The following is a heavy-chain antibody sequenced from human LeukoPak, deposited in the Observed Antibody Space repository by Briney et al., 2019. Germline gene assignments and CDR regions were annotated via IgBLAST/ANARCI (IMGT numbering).Heavy chain of an antibody. CDR2: ISGSGDNT. Sequence: PGGSLRLSCAASGFTFSSYAMSWVRQAPGKGLEWVSAISGSGDNTYYADSVKGRFTISRDNSKNTLYLQMNSLRAEDTALYYCAKDYRQSGSGSANAGWFDPWGQGTLVTVSS. CDR3: AKDYRQSGSGSANAGWFDP. D-gene: IGHD1-26*01. V-gene: IGHV3-23*01. J-gene: IGHJ5*02. CDR1: GFTFSSYA.